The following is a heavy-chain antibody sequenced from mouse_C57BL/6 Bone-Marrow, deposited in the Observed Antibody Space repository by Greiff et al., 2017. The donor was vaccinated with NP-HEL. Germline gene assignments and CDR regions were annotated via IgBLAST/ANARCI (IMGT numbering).Heavy chain of an antibody. CDR1: GFSLTSYG. J-gene: IGHJ2*01. Sequence: QVQLKESGPGLVQPSQSLSITCTVSGFSLTSYGVHWVRQSPGKGLEWLGVIWSGGSTDYKAAFISRLSISKDNSKSQVFFKMNSLQADDTAIYYCARFNYWGQGTTLTVSS. V-gene: IGHV2-2*01. CDR3: ARFNY. CDR2: IWSGGST.